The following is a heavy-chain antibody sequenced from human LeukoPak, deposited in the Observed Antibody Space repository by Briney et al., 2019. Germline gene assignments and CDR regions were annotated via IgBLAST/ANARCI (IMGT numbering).Heavy chain of an antibody. Sequence: SGGSLRLSCAASGFTFSGYSMNWVRQAPGKGLEWVSSISSSSSYIYYADSVKGRFTISRDNAKNSLYLQMNSLRSDDTAVYYCARDRVRGVIDWFDPWGQGTLVTVSS. CDR1: GFTFSGYS. D-gene: IGHD3-10*01. V-gene: IGHV3-21*04. CDR2: ISSSSSYI. J-gene: IGHJ5*02. CDR3: ARDRVRGVIDWFDP.